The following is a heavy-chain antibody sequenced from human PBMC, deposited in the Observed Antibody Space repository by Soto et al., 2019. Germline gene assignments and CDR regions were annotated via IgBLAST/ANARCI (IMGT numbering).Heavy chain of an antibody. J-gene: IGHJ4*02. D-gene: IGHD6-13*01. CDR1: GFTFSSYS. V-gene: IGHV3-21*01. CDR3: AREESSSWFPDY. Sequence: PGGSLRLSCAASGFTFSSYSMNWVRQAPGKGLEWVSSISSGSSYIYYADSVKGRFTISRDNAKNSLYLQMNSLRVEDTAVYYCAREESSSWFPDYWGQGTLVTVSS. CDR2: ISSGSSYI.